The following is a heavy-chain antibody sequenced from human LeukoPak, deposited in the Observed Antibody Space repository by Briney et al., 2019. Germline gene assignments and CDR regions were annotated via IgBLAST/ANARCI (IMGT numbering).Heavy chain of an antibody. J-gene: IGHJ4*02. D-gene: IGHD1-26*01. CDR1: GGSISSGNYY. V-gene: IGHV4-61*02. CDR2: IYTSGST. Sequence: SETLSLTCTVSGGSISSGNYYWNWIRQPAGKGLEWIGRIYTSGSTNFNPSLKSRVTISVDTSKNHFSLKLSSVTAADTAVYYCARGPRSYSGSYYRPFDYWGQGTWSPSPQ. CDR3: ARGPRSYSGSYYRPFDY.